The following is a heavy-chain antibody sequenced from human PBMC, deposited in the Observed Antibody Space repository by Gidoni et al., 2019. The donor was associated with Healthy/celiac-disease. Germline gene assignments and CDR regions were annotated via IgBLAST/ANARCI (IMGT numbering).Heavy chain of an antibody. J-gene: IGHJ3*02. V-gene: IGHV5-51*01. CDR1: GYSFTSSW. Sequence: VQLVQSGAEVKKTGAPLKISRKGSGYSFTSSWIGWVRPMPGKGLEWMGIIYPGDSDTRYSPSFQGQVTISADKSISTAYLQWSSLKASDTAMYYCAGHWMYYDFWSGYSDDAFDIWGQGTMVTVSS. CDR2: IYPGDSDT. CDR3: AGHWMYYDFWSGYSDDAFDI. D-gene: IGHD3-3*01.